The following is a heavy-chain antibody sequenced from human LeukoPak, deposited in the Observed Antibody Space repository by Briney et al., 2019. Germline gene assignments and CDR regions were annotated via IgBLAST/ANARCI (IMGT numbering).Heavy chain of an antibody. J-gene: IGHJ4*02. D-gene: IGHD6-13*01. CDR2: ISSSSSTL. V-gene: IGHV3-48*04. CDR1: GFTFSSYS. Sequence: GGSLRLSCAASGFTFSSYSMNWIRQAPGKGLEWVSYISSSSSTLYYADSVKGRFTISRDNAKNSLYLQMNSLRAEDTAVYYCARGEAATFDYWGQGTLVTVSS. CDR3: ARGEAATFDY.